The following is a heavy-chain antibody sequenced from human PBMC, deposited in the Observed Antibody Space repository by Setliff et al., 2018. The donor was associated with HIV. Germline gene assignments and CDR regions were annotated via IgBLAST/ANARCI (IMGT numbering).Heavy chain of an antibody. D-gene: IGHD2-15*01. CDR3: AEVTCSPDSCFLDY. Sequence: VKVSCKASGSTFITYHVHWVRQAPGQGLEWMGIINPNTGSTSYAQKFQGRVTMTWDTSSGTVYMDLNSLKSEDTAVCYCAEVTCSPDSCFLDYWGQGTLVTVSS. J-gene: IGHJ4*02. CDR1: GSTFITYH. CDR2: INPNTGST. V-gene: IGHV1-46*01.